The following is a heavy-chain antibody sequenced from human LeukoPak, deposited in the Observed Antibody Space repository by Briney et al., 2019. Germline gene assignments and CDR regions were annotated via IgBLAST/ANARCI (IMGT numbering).Heavy chain of an antibody. CDR2: INAGNGNT. CDR3: AREYYGSGTIDY. CDR1: GYTFTSYD. D-gene: IGHD3-10*01. V-gene: IGHV1-3*01. J-gene: IGHJ4*02. Sequence: VASVKVSCKASGYTFTSYDINWVRQATGQGLEWMGWINAGNGNTKYSQKFQGRVTITRDTSVSTAYMELSSLRSEDTAVYYCAREYYGSGTIDYWGQGTLVTVSS.